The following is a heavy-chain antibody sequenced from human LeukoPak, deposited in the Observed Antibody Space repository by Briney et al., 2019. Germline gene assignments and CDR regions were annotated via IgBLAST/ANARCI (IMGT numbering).Heavy chain of an antibody. D-gene: IGHD2-21*02. Sequence: GGSLRLSCAASGFTFSSYAMSWVRQAPGKGLEWVSYISSSGSTIYYADSVKGRFTISRDNAKNSLYLQMNSLRAEDTAVYYCAREGVVVTNPMDVWGQGTTVTVSS. J-gene: IGHJ6*02. V-gene: IGHV3-48*04. CDR1: GFTFSSYA. CDR3: AREGVVVTNPMDV. CDR2: ISSSGSTI.